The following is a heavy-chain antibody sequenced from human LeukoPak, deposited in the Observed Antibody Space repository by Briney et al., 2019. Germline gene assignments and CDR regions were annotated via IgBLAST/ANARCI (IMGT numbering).Heavy chain of an antibody. CDR3: ARDYLWFGDRAHDAFDI. V-gene: IGHV1-18*01. D-gene: IGHD3-10*01. Sequence: ASVKVSCKASGSTFTSYGISWLRQAPGQGLEWMGWISAYNGNTNYAQKLQDRITMTTDTSTRTVYMELRSLRSNDTAVYYCARDYLWFGDRAHDAFDIWGQGTMVTVSS. CDR2: ISAYNGNT. J-gene: IGHJ3*02. CDR1: GSTFTSYG.